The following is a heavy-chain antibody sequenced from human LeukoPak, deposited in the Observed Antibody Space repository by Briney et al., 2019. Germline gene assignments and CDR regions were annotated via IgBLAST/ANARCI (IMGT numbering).Heavy chain of an antibody. Sequence: SETLSLTCTVSGGSISSYYWSWIRQPPGKGLEWIGSIYYSGSTYYNPSLKSRVTISVDTSKNQFSLKLSSVTAADTAVYYCARHGTAPYYYHYYMDVWGKGTTVTVSS. CDR3: ARHGTAPYYYHYYMDV. CDR2: IYYSGST. V-gene: IGHV4-59*05. J-gene: IGHJ6*03. D-gene: IGHD1-14*01. CDR1: GGSISSYY.